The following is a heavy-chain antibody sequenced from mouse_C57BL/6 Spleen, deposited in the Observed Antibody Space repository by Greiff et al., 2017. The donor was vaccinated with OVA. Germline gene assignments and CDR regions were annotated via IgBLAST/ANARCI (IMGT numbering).Heavy chain of an antibody. CDR3: ARGQLGFDY. CDR1: GYTFTDYY. Sequence: EVQLQQSGPVLVKPGASVKMSCKASGYTFTDYYMNWVKQSHGKSLEWIGVINPYNGGTSYNQKFKGKATLTVDKSSSTAYMELNSLTSEDSAVYDWARGQLGFDYWGQGTTLTVSS. CDR2: INPYNGGT. D-gene: IGHD4-1*02. V-gene: IGHV1-19*01. J-gene: IGHJ2*01.